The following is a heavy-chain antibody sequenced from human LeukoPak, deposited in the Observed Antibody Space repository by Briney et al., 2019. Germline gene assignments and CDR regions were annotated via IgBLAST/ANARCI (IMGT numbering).Heavy chain of an antibody. Sequence: SETLSLTCTVSGGSISSSSYYWGWIRQPPGKGLEWIGSIYYSGSTYYNPSLKGRVTISVDRSKNQFSLKLSSVTAADTAVYYCARGLSYCSSTSCYTGIRVWFDPWGQGTLVTVSS. V-gene: IGHV4-39*07. J-gene: IGHJ5*02. CDR1: GGSISSSSYY. D-gene: IGHD2-2*02. CDR2: IYYSGST. CDR3: ARGLSYCSSTSCYTGIRVWFDP.